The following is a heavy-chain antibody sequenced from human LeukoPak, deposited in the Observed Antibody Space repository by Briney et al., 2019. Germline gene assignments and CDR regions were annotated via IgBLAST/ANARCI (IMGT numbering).Heavy chain of an antibody. CDR3: VRHDGRGGATMGSLDS. Sequence: SETLSLTCTVSGGSIRSSYYYRGWIRQPPGKGLEWIGSIYDSGSTYYNPSLKSRVTISVDTSKNQFSLKLNSVTAADTAVYYCVRHDGRGGATMGSLDSWGQGSLVTVSS. J-gene: IGHJ4*02. D-gene: IGHD5-12*01. CDR2: IYDSGST. CDR1: GGSIRSSYYY. V-gene: IGHV4-39*01.